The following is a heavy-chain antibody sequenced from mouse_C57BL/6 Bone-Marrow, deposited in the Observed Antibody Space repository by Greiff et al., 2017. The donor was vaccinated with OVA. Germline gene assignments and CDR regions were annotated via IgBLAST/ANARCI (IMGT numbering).Heavy chain of an antibody. CDR1: GYTFTSYW. V-gene: IGHV1-64*01. CDR2: IHPNSGST. CDR3: ASSGAY. J-gene: IGHJ3*01. D-gene: IGHD4-1*01. Sequence: QVQLQQPGAELVKPGASVTLSCKASGYTFTSYWMHWVKQRPGQGLEWIGMIHPNSGSTNYNEKFKSKATLTVDKSSSTAYMQLSSLTSEDSAVYYCASSGAYWGQGTLVTVSA.